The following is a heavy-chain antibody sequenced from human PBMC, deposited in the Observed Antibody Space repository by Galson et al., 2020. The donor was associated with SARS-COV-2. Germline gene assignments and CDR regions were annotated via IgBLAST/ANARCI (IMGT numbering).Heavy chain of an antibody. CDR1: GFSLSTSGMR. CDR3: ARELYDILAGYYYGMDV. CDR2: IDWDDDK. J-gene: IGHJ6*02. Sequence: SGPTLVKPTQTLTLTYTFSGFSLSTSGMRVSWIRQPPGKALEWLARIDWDDDKFYSTSLKTRLTISKDTSKNQVVLTMTNMDPVDTATYYCARELYDILAGYYYGMDVWGQGTTVTVSS. V-gene: IGHV2-70*04. D-gene: IGHD3-9*01.